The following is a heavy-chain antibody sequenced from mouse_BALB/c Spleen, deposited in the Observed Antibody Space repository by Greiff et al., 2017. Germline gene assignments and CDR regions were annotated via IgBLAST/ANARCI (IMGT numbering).Heavy chain of an antibody. V-gene: IGHV5-12-2*01. CDR1: GFTFSSYT. J-gene: IGHJ4*01. CDR2: ISNGGGST. CDR3: ARHGNYAMDD. D-gene: IGHD1-1*02. Sequence: EVQLVESGGGLVQPGGSLKLSCAASGFTFSSYTMSWVRQTPEKRLEWVAYISNGGGSTYSPDTVKGRFTISRDNAKNTLYLQMSSLKSEDTAMYYCARHGNYAMDDWGQGTSVTVSS.